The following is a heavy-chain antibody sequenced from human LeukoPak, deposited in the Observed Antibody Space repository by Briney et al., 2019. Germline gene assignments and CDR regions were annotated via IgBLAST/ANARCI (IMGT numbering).Heavy chain of an antibody. CDR2: ISSGGTTI. J-gene: IGHJ4*02. CDR3: ARSGFYFDY. Sequence: GGSLRLSCAASGFTFSSYEMNWVRQAPGKGLEWVSYISSGGTTIYYADSVKGRFTISRDNSKNMLYLQMNSLRAEDTAVYYCARSGFYFDYWGQGTLVTVSS. V-gene: IGHV3-48*03. D-gene: IGHD3-3*01. CDR1: GFTFSSYE.